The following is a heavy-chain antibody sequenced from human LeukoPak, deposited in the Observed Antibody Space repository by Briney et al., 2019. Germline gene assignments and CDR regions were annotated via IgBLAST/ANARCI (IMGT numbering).Heavy chain of an antibody. CDR2: INTNTGNP. CDR1: GYTFTSYA. V-gene: IGHV7-4-1*02. Sequence: ASVKVSCKASGYTFTSYAMNWVRQAPGQGLEWMGWINTNTGNPTYAQGFTGRFVFSLDTSVSTAYLQISSLKAEDTAVYYCARDRVPSWPDIVVVVAAQDAFDIWGQGTMVTVSS. D-gene: IGHD2-15*01. J-gene: IGHJ3*02. CDR3: ARDRVPSWPDIVVVVAAQDAFDI.